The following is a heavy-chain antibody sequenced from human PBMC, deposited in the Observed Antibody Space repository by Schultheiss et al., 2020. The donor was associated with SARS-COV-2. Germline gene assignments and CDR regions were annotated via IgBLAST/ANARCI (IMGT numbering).Heavy chain of an antibody. Sequence: SETLSLTCTVSGGSISSSSYYWGWIRQPPGKGLEWIGSIYYSGSTNYNPSLKSRVTISVDTSKNQFSLKLSSVTAADTAVYYCARGQGAAAGTPYYYYGMDVWGQGTTVTVSS. D-gene: IGHD6-13*01. CDR1: GGSISSSSYY. CDR3: ARGQGAAAGTPYYYYGMDV. J-gene: IGHJ6*02. CDR2: IYYSGST. V-gene: IGHV4-39*07.